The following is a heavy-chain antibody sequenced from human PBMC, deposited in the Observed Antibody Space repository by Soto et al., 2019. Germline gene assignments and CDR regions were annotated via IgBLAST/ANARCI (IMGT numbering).Heavy chain of an antibody. CDR2: INHSGST. D-gene: IGHD5-18*01. CDR3: ARGGRGYRPTYYYYGMDV. Sequence: SETLSLTCAVYGVSFSGYYWSWIRQPPGKGLEWIGEINHSGSTNYHPSLKSRVTISVDTSKNQFSLKLSSVTAADTAVYYCARGGRGYRPTYYYYGMDVWGQGTTVTVSS. CDR1: GVSFSGYY. V-gene: IGHV4-34*01. J-gene: IGHJ6*02.